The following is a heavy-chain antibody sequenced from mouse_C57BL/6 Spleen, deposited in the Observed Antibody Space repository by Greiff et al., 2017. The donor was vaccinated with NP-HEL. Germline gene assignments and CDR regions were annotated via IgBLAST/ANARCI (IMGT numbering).Heavy chain of an antibody. J-gene: IGHJ1*03. CDR1: GYTFTDYN. V-gene: IGHV1-18*01. CDR2: INPNNGGT. D-gene: IGHD1-1*01. Sequence: VQLKESGPELVKPGASVKIPCKASGYTFTDYNMDWVKQSHGKSLEWIGDINPNNGGTIYNQKFKGKATLTVDKSSSTAYMELRSLTSEDTAVYYCARSLYYYWYFDVWGTGTTVTVSS. CDR3: ARSLYYYWYFDV.